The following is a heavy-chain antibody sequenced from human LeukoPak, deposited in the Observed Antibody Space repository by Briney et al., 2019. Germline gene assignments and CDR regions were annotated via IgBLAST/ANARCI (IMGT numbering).Heavy chain of an antibody. CDR3: AKKRTYYDSWSGFAMDY. D-gene: IGHD3-3*01. CDR1: GFTFTSYA. Sequence: PGGSLRLSCAASGFTFTSYAMSWVRQAPGKGLEWVSGLSGSGGSTYYADSVKGRFTISRDNSKNTLYLQMNSLRAEDTAVYYCAKKRTYYDSWSGFAMDYWGQGALVTVSS. J-gene: IGHJ4*02. CDR2: LSGSGGST. V-gene: IGHV3-23*01.